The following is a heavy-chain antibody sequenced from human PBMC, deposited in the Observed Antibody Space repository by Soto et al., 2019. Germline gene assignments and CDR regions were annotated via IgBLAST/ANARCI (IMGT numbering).Heavy chain of an antibody. CDR3: ARGVLA. CDR2: ISPSGSP. D-gene: IGHD2-8*01. J-gene: IGHJ5*02. V-gene: IGHV4-30-2*01. Sequence: SETLSLTCSVSGGSVNSGGHSWSWIRQPPGKGLEWIGFISPSGSPAYNPSLKSRVTISFDMSNKQIPLQFPPVTAAATAYYYGARGVLAWARGTLVTVSS. CDR1: GGSVNSGGHS.